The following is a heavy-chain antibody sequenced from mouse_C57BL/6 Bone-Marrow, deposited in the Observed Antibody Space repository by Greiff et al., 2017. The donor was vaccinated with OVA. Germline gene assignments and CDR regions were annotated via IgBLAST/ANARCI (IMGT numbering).Heavy chain of an antibody. J-gene: IGHJ1*03. CDR1: GYTFTSYW. V-gene: IGHV1-69*01. Sequence: QVQLKQPGAELVMPGASVKLSCKASGYTFTSYWMHWVKQRPGQGLEWIGEIDPSDSYTTYNQKFKGKSTLTVDKSSSTAYMQLSSLTSEDSAVYYCAKYGNWYFDVWGTGTTVTVSS. CDR3: AKYGNWYFDV. D-gene: IGHD2-10*02. CDR2: IDPSDSYT.